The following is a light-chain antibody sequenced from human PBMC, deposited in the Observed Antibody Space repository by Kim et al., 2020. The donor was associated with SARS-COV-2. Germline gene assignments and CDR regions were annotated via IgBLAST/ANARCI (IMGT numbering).Light chain of an antibody. V-gene: IGKV1-5*03. J-gene: IGKJ2*01. CDR1: QSISGW. CDR2: QAS. Sequence: DIQMTQSPSTLSASVGDRVTITCRASQSISGWLAWYQQTPGKAPKVLIYQASSLEIGVPSRFSGGGSGTEFTLSISSLQPEDFASYYCQQYDSYPYTFGQGTKLGDQ. CDR3: QQYDSYPYT.